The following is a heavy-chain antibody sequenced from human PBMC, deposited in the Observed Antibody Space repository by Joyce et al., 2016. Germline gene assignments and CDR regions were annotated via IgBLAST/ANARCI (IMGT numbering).Heavy chain of an antibody. J-gene: IGHJ4*02. V-gene: IGHV3-48*02. CDR1: GLTFSSYF. CDR2: IGRECSGI. Sequence: EVQLVESGGGLVQPGGSLRLSCAASGLTFSSYFMNWVRQAPGKGREWLSVIGRECSGIHDADSVKGRFTISRDNGKKSVYLQMNSLGDEDTALYYCVAGAGWLPDYWGQGTLVTVSS. D-gene: IGHD6-19*01. CDR3: VAGAGWLPDY.